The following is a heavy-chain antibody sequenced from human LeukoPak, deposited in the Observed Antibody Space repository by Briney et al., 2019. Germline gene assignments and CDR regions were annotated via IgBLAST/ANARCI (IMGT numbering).Heavy chain of an antibody. D-gene: IGHD4-17*01. V-gene: IGHV3-74*01. J-gene: IGHJ6*02. Sequence: PGGSPRLSCAASGFTFSSYWMHWVRQAPGKGLVWVSRINSDGSSTSYADSVKGRFTISRDNAKNTLYLQMNSLRAEDTAVYYCARVPVTTSYYYGMDVWGQGTTVTVSS. CDR1: GFTFSSYW. CDR2: INSDGSST. CDR3: ARVPVTTSYYYGMDV.